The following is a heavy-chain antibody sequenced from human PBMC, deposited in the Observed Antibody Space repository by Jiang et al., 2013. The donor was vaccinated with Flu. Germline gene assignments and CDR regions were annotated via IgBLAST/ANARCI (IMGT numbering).Heavy chain of an antibody. D-gene: IGHD3-16*01. CDR3: ARDTSDYDGMDV. CDR2: ISAYNGNT. V-gene: IGHV1-18*01. J-gene: IGHJ6*02. Sequence: GLEWMGWISAYNGNTNYAQKLQGRVTMTTDTSTSTAYMELRSLRSDDTAVYYCARDTSDYDGMDVWGQGTTVTVSS.